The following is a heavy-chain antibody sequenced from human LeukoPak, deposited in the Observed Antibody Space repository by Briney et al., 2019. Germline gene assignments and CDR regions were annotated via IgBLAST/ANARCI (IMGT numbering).Heavy chain of an antibody. J-gene: IGHJ4*02. CDR3: ARDYGKSGRIDSSFGY. D-gene: IGHD6-13*01. Sequence: GGSLRLSCAASGFTVSSNYMTWVRQAPGKGLEWVSSISSIGSYIYYADSVKGRFTISRDNAKNSLYLQMNSLRAEDTAVYYCARDYGKSGRIDSSFGYWGQGSLVTVSS. CDR2: ISSIGSYI. V-gene: IGHV3-21*01. CDR1: GFTVSSNY.